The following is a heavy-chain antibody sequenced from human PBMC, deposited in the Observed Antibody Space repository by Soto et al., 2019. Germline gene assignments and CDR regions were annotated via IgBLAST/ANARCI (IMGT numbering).Heavy chain of an antibody. Sequence: EVQLVESGGGLVQPGTSLRLSCAASGFSFSSYWMSWVRQAPGKGLEWVANINQDESEKYYVGSVKGRFTISRDNAKNSLYLQMNSLRAEDTAVYYCARDNIARSDYWGQGTLVTVSS. CDR1: GFSFSSYW. CDR2: INQDESEK. J-gene: IGHJ4*02. V-gene: IGHV3-7*01. D-gene: IGHD3-16*02. CDR3: ARDNIARSDY.